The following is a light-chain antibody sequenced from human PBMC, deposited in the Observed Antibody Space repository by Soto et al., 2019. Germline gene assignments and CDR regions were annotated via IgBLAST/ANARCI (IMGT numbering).Light chain of an antibody. CDR1: NIGSKN. CDR3: QVWDTSTAL. J-gene: IGLJ2*01. CDR2: NDS. V-gene: IGLV3-9*01. Sequence: SYELTQPLSVSVALGQTARITCEGNNIGSKNVHWYQQKPGQAPGLVIYNDSNRPSGIPERFSGSNSGSTATLTISRAQAGDEADYYCQVWDTSTALIGGGTKLTVL.